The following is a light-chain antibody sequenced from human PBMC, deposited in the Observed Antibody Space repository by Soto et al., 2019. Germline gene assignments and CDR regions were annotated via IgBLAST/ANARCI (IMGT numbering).Light chain of an antibody. V-gene: IGLV1-44*01. CDR2: SNN. J-gene: IGLJ2*01. CDR3: AAGDDSLNVHVV. Sequence: QSVLTQPPSASGTPGQRVTISCSGSSSNIGSNTVNWYQQLPGTAPKLLIYSNNQRPSGVPDRFSGSKSGTSASLAISGLQSEDEADYYCAAGDDSLNVHVVFGGVTKLTVL. CDR1: SSNIGSNT.